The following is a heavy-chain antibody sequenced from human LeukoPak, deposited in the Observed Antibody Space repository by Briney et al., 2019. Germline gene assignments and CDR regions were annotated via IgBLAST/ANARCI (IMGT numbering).Heavy chain of an antibody. Sequence: GGSLRLSCAASGFTFSSYAMSWVRQAPGKGLEWVSAISGSGGSTYYADSVKGRFTISRDNSKNTLYLQMNSLRAEDTAVYYCARSLDYDFWSGYYTGRDYGMDVWGQGTTVTVSS. CDR3: ARSLDYDFWSGYYTGRDYGMDV. CDR2: ISGSGGST. V-gene: IGHV3-23*01. CDR1: GFTFSSYA. D-gene: IGHD3-3*01. J-gene: IGHJ6*02.